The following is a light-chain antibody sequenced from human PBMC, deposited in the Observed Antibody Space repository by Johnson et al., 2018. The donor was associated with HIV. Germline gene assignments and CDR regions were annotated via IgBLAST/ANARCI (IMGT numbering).Light chain of an antibody. J-gene: IGLJ1*01. Sequence: QSVLTQPPSVSAAPGQKVTISCSGSSSNIGNNYVSWYQQLPGTAPKLLIYENNKRPSGIPDRFSGSKSGTSATLGITGLQTGDEADYYCGTRGGSLSAGLYVFGSGTKVTVL. V-gene: IGLV1-51*02. CDR1: SSNIGNNY. CDR3: GTRGGSLSAGLYV. CDR2: ENN.